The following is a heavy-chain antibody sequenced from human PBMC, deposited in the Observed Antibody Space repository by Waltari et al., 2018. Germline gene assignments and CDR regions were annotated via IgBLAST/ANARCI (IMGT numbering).Heavy chain of an antibody. J-gene: IGHJ5*02. Sequence: QLQLQESGRGMVKPAENLSLTCTVSGGTISRSTYYWGLIRQPPGEGLVWIGSTFHSGSTYYNLFLKSRCTGSVDTSENLFSLNLRSLRPADTAVYYCAGITGNCGRGSCVAWGQGTQVIVSS. D-gene: IGHD2-15*01. CDR2: TFHSGST. CDR3: AGITGNCGRGSCVA. V-gene: IGHV4-39*01. CDR1: GGTISRSTYY.